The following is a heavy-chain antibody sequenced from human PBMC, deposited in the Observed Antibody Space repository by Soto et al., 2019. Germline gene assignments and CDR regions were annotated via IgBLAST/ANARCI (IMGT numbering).Heavy chain of an antibody. CDR2: ISPSGGST. CDR1: GYTFTSYY. D-gene: IGHD6-13*01. CDR3: ARISSGIAAAGLRYFDY. V-gene: IGHV1-46*01. Sequence: GASVKVSCKASGYTFTSYYMHCVRQAPGQGLEWMGIISPSGGSTSYAQKFQGRVTMTRDTSTSTVYMELSSLRSEDTAVYYCARISSGIAAAGLRYFDYWGQGTLVTVSS. J-gene: IGHJ4*02.